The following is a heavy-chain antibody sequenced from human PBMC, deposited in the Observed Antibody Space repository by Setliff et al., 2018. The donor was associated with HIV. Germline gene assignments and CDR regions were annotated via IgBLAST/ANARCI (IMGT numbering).Heavy chain of an antibody. J-gene: IGHJ3*02. CDR3: ARNPCSGGSCPDAFDI. D-gene: IGHD2-15*01. CDR1: GYSINSAYY. Sequence: PSETLSLTCAVSGYSINSAYYWGWIRQSPGKGLEWIGGFHHSGSSHYNPSLKSRFTISVDTSKNQFSLKLSSVTAADTAVYYCARNPCSGGSCPDAFDIWGQGTMVTVS. V-gene: IGHV4-38-2*01. CDR2: FHHSGSS.